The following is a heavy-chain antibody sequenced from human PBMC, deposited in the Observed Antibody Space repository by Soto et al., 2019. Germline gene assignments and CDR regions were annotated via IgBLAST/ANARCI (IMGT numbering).Heavy chain of an antibody. Sequence: QVQLVESGGGVVXPGRSLRXXCAAXGFTFSSYAMHWVRQAPGKGXXXXXXISYDGSNKYYADSVKGRFTISRDXXXXTXXXXXXXXXXXXXAXYYCARDGTRYSSSSTYYYYGMDVWGQGTTVTVSS. D-gene: IGHD6-6*01. CDR1: GFTFSSYA. CDR3: ARDGTRYSSSSTYYYYGMDV. J-gene: IGHJ6*02. V-gene: IGHV3-30-3*01. CDR2: ISYDGSNK.